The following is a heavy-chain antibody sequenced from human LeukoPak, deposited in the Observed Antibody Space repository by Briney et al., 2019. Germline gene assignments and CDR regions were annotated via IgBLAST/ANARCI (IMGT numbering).Heavy chain of an antibody. V-gene: IGHV4-34*10. CDR3: ARDNHITIFGVDNDAFDI. D-gene: IGHD3-3*01. J-gene: IGHJ3*02. Sequence: SETLSLACVVSGGSLTDYHWNWIRQSPGKGLEWIGEISHSGSTTYNPSLKSRLTMSVDTSKNQFSLKLRSVTVADTAVYFCARDNHITIFGVDNDAFDIWGQGTMVTVSS. CDR1: GGSLTDYH. CDR2: ISHSGST.